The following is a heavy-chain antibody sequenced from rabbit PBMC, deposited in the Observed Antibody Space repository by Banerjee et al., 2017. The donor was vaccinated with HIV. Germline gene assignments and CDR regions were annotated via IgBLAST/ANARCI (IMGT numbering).Heavy chain of an antibody. D-gene: IGHD4-1*01. CDR1: GFDFSSSYW. CDR2: IYGGRSGST. CDR3: ARDLAGVIGWNFNL. Sequence: QEQLEESGGGLVQPEGSLTLTCKASGFDFSSSYWICWVRQAPGKGLELIACIYGGRSGSTYYASWAKGPFTISKTSSTTVTLQMTSLTAADTATYFCARDLAGVIGWNFNLWGPGTLVTVS. V-gene: IGHV1S45*01. J-gene: IGHJ4*01.